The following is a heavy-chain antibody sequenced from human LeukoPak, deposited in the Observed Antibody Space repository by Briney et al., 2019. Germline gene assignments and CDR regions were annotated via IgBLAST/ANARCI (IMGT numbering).Heavy chain of an antibody. CDR1: GFTFSSYG. V-gene: IGHV3-30*02. CDR2: IRYDGSNK. CDR3: AKERDTAMVMIDY. D-gene: IGHD5-18*01. J-gene: IGHJ4*02. Sequence: PGGSLRLSCAASGFTFSSYGMHWVRQAPGKGLEWVVFIRYDGSNKYYADSVKGRFTISRDNSKNTLYLQMNSLRAEDTAVYYCAKERDTAMVMIDYWGQGTLVTVSS.